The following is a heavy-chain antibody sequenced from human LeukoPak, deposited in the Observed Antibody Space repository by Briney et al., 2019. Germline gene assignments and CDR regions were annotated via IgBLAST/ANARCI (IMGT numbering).Heavy chain of an antibody. CDR1: GFTFRSSW. CDR3: ARGLLLLDY. CDR2: IEQDGGEK. Sequence: GGSLRLSCAASGFTFRSSWTSWVRQAPGKGLEWVANIEQDGGEKYYVDSVKGRFTISRDNAENSLYLQMNSLRAEDTAVYYCARGLLLLDYWGQGTLVTVSS. V-gene: IGHV3-7*05. D-gene: IGHD2-15*01. J-gene: IGHJ4*02.